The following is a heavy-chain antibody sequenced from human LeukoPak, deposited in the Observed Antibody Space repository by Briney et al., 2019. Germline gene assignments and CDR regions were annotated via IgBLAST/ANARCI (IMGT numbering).Heavy chain of an antibody. CDR2: IKEDGSEK. J-gene: IGHJ4*02. D-gene: IGHD1-1*01. V-gene: IGHV3-7*01. CDR1: GFTFRSSW. Sequence: GGSLRLSCAASGFTFRSSWMTWVRQAPGKGLEWVANIKEDGSEKRYVDSVKGRFTISRDNAENSLYLQMTGLRVEDTAVYYCARDGDKWNDFDYWGQGTLVTVSS. CDR3: ARDGDKWNDFDY.